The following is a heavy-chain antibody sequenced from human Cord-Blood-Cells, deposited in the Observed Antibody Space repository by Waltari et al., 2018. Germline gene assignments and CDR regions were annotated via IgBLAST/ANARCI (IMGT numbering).Heavy chain of an antibody. CDR2: INAGNGNT. J-gene: IGHJ6*02. D-gene: IGHD2-15*01. CDR3: ARDLTPNTLGYCSGGSCYYYYYGMDV. V-gene: IGHV1-3*01. CDR1: GYTFTSYA. Sequence: QVQLVQSGAEVKKPGASVKVSCKASGYTFTSYAMHWVRQAPGQRLEWMGWINAGNGNTKYSHKFQGRVTITRDTSASTAYMELSSLRSEDTAVYYCARDLTPNTLGYCSGGSCYYYYYGMDVWGQGTTVTVSS.